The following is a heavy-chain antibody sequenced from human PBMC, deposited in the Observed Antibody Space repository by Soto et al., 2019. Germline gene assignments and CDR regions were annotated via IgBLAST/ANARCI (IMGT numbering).Heavy chain of an antibody. J-gene: IGHJ6*03. V-gene: IGHV4-39*02. CDR1: GGSISSSSYY. CDR3: ARVRQLVGYFYYYMDV. D-gene: IGHD6-6*01. Sequence: PSETLSLTCTVSGGSISSSSYYWGWIRQPPGKGLEWIGSIYYSGSTYYNPSLKSRVTISVDTSTSTAYMELRGLRSDDTAVYYCARVRQLVGYFYYYMDVWGKGTTVTVSS. CDR2: IYYSGST.